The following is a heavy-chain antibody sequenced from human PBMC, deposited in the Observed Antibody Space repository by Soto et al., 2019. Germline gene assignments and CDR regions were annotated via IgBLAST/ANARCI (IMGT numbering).Heavy chain of an antibody. CDR3: ASPNSTNYYYYGMDV. CDR2: ISYDGSNK. CDR1: GFTFSSYA. D-gene: IGHD6-13*01. Sequence: QVQLVESGGGVVQPGRSLRLSCEASGFTFSSYAMHWVRQAPGKGLEWVAVISYDGSNKYYADSVKGRFTISRDNSKNTLYLQMNSLRAEDTAVYYCASPNSTNYYYYGMDVWGQGTTVTVSS. V-gene: IGHV3-30-3*01. J-gene: IGHJ6*02.